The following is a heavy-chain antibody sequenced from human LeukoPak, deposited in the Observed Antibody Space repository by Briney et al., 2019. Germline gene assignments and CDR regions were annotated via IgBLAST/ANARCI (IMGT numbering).Heavy chain of an antibody. J-gene: IGHJ3*02. V-gene: IGHV4-34*01. Sequence: PSETLSLTCAVYVGSSSVYYWSWIRHTPGKGLERMGEINHSGRTNYNPSPKSRLNMSVDTSKNQFSLKLSSVTAADTAVYYCRIVEVPPPREASDIWGQGTIVTVTS. CDR1: VGSSSVYY. CDR2: INHSGRT. CDR3: RIVEVPPPREASDI. D-gene: IGHD2-2*01.